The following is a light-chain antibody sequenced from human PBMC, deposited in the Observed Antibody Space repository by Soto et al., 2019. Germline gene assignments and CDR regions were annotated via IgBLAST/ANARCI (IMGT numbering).Light chain of an antibody. V-gene: IGKV1-5*01. CDR2: DAS. CDR3: QQYNSYAWT. CDR1: QTISSW. J-gene: IGKJ1*01. Sequence: TQSPSTLSASVGDTVTITCRASQTISSWLAWYQQKPGKAPKLLIYDASSLESGVPSRFSGSGSGTEFTLTISSLQPDDFATYYCQQYNSYAWTFGQGTKVDIK.